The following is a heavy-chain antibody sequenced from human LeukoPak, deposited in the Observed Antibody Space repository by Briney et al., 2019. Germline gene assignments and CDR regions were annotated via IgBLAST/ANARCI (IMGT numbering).Heavy chain of an antibody. CDR1: GFTFSSYA. CDR2: ISSNGGST. Sequence: GGSLRLSCAASGFTFSSYAMHWVRQAPGKGLEYVSAISSNGGSTYYANSVKGRFTISRDNSKNTLYLQMNSLRAEDTAVYYCARALFLGDWFDPWGQGTLVTVSS. V-gene: IGHV3-64*01. J-gene: IGHJ5*02. CDR3: ARALFLGDWFDP. D-gene: IGHD3-16*01.